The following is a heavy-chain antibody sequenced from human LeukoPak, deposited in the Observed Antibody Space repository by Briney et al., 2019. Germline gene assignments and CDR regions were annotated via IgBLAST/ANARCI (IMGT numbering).Heavy chain of an antibody. Sequence: SETLSLTCTVSGGSISSHYWSWIRQPPGKGLEWIGYIYYSGSTNYNPSLKSRVTISVDTSKNQFSLKLSSVTAADTAVYYCARHSVTIFGVVGINWFDPWGQGTLVTVSS. CDR3: ARHSVTIFGVVGINWFDP. CDR1: GGSISSHY. D-gene: IGHD3-3*01. V-gene: IGHV4-59*08. CDR2: IYYSGST. J-gene: IGHJ5*02.